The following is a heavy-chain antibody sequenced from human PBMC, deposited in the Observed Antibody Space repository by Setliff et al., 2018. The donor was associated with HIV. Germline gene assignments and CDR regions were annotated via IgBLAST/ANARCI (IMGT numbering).Heavy chain of an antibody. J-gene: IGHJ3*02. CDR2: IYGDGSDP. CDR3: ARPQYHQSFDAFDI. CDR1: GYKFTDYW. Sequence: GESLKISCKGLGYKFTDYWVGWVRQMPGEGLEWMGVIYGDGSDPRYSPSFQGQVTISVDKSINTAYLRWTSLKASDTALYYCARPQYHQSFDAFDIWGQGTMVTVSS. V-gene: IGHV5-51*01.